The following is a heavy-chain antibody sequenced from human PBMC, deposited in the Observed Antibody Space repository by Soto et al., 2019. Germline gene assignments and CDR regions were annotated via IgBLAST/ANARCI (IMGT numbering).Heavy chain of an antibody. J-gene: IGHJ6*02. CDR3: TRPGAGDIFGVVITPQDYYYYGMDV. V-gene: IGHV3-73*01. CDR2: IRSKANSYAT. D-gene: IGHD3-3*02. Sequence: GGSLRLSCAASGFTFSGSAMHWVRQASGKGLEWVGRIRSKANSYATAYAASVKGRFTISRDDSKNTAYLQMNSLKTEDTAVYYCTRPGAGDIFGVVITPQDYYYYGMDVWGQGTTVTVSS. CDR1: GFTFSGSA.